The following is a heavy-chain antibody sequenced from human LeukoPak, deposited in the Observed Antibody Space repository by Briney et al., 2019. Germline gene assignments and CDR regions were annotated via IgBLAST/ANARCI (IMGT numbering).Heavy chain of an antibody. Sequence: PSETLSLTCTVSGGSISSYYWSWIRQPPGKGLEWIGYIYYSGSTNYNPSLKSRVTISVDTSKNQFSLKPSSVTAADTAVYYCARVKANTIFGVVILDAFDIWGQGTMVTVSS. CDR2: IYYSGST. CDR3: ARVKANTIFGVVILDAFDI. J-gene: IGHJ3*02. V-gene: IGHV4-59*01. D-gene: IGHD3-3*01. CDR1: GGSISSYY.